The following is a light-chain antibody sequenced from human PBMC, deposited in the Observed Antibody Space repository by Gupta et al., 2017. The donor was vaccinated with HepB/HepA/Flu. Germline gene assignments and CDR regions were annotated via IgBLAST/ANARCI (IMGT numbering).Light chain of an antibody. CDR2: TNN. CDR3: AAWDDSLNGWV. V-gene: IGLV1-44*01. J-gene: IGLJ3*02. Sequence: QSVLTQPPSASGTPGQRVTISCSGSSSNIGSHPVTWHQQFPGRAPTLLIYTNNQRPAGVPVRVSGSKSGASASLAIHGLQSEDEADYYCAAWDDSLNGWVFGGGTKLTVL. CDR1: SSNIGSHP.